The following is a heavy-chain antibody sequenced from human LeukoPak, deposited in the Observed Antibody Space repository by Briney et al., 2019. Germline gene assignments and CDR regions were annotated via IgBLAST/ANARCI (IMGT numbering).Heavy chain of an antibody. V-gene: IGHV1-2*06. J-gene: IGHJ4*02. CDR2: INPNSGDT. CDR3: ARGGYSSSWYYFDY. CDR1: GYTFTGYY. D-gene: IGHD6-13*01. Sequence: GASVKVSCKASGYTFTGYYMHWVRQAPGQGLEWMGRINPNSGDTNYAQKFQGRVTMTRDTSISTAYMELSRLRSDDTAVYYCARGGYSSSWYYFDYWGQGTLVTVSS.